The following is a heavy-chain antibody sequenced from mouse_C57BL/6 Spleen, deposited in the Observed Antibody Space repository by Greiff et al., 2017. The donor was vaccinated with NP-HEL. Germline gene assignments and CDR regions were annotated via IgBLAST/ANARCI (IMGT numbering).Heavy chain of an antibody. CDR1: GYTFTDYE. D-gene: IGHD1-1*01. CDR2: IDPETGGT. J-gene: IGHJ2*01. CDR3: TRGGITTYYFDY. Sequence: VQLQQSGAELVRPGASVTLSCKASGYTFTDYEMHWVKQTPVHGLEWIGAIDPETGGTAYNQKFKGKAILTADKSSSTAYMELRSLTSEDSAVYYCTRGGITTYYFDYWGHSTTLTVSS. V-gene: IGHV1-15*01.